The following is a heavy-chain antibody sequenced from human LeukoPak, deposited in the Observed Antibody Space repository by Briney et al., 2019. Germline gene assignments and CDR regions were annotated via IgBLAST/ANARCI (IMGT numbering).Heavy chain of an antibody. V-gene: IGHV3-48*03. J-gene: IGHJ4*02. CDR3: ARGYSTGWQYLGYFAY. CDR1: GFTFRRAE. D-gene: IGHD6-19*01. Sequence: GGSLTLSCAASGFTFRRAEMNWVRQAPGKGLEWISHISYSGGTTYYAEAVKGRFTISRDNAQQSVYLQMNSLRVDDTAVYYCARGYSTGWQYLGYFAYWGQGILVTVSS. CDR2: ISYSGGTT.